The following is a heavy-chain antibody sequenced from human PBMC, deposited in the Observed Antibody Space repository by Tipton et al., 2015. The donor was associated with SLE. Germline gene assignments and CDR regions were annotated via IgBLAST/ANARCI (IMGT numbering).Heavy chain of an antibody. V-gene: IGHV4-39*01. J-gene: IGHJ4*02. D-gene: IGHD6-13*01. CDR3: ARQGQLGRYFDY. Sequence: TLSLTCTVSGGPISSSSYYWGWIRQPPGKGLEWIGSIYYSGSTYYNPSLKSRVTISVDTSKNQFSLKLSSVTAADTAVYYCARQGQLGRYFDYWGQGTLVTVSS. CDR2: IYYSGST. CDR1: GGPISSSSYY.